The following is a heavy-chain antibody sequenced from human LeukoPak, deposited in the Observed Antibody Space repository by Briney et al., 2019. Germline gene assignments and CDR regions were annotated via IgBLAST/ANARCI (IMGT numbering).Heavy chain of an antibody. CDR3: ARRGRYCSGGSCYSVGRSGRAVSKDFQH. D-gene: IGHD2-15*01. CDR2: IYYSGST. CDR1: GGSISSYY. J-gene: IGHJ1*01. V-gene: IGHV4-59*12. Sequence: PSETLSLTCTVSGGSISSYYWSWIRQPPGKGLEWIGYIYYSGSTNYNPSLKSRVTISVDTSKNQFSLKLSSVTAADTAVYYCARRGRYCSGGSCYSVGRSGRAVSKDFQHWGQGTLVTVSS.